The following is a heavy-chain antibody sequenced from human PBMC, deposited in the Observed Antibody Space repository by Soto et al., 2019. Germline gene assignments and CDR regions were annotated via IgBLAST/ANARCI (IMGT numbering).Heavy chain of an antibody. Sequence: GASVKVSCKASGYTFTSYGISWVRQAPGQGLEWMGWISAYNGNTNYAQKLQGRVTMTTDTSTSTAYMELRSLRSDDTAVYYCARDSRLYYDFWSGYDYFDYWGQRTLVTVSS. CDR2: ISAYNGNT. V-gene: IGHV1-18*01. CDR1: GYTFTSYG. CDR3: ARDSRLYYDFWSGYDYFDY. D-gene: IGHD3-3*01. J-gene: IGHJ4*02.